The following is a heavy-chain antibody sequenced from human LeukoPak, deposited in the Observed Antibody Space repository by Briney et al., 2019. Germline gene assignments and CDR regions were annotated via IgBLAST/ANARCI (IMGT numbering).Heavy chain of an antibody. CDR1: GGSISSGGYY. Sequence: PSQTLSLTCTVSGGSISSGGYYWSWIRQPPGKGLEWIGYIYHSGSTYYNPSLKSRVTISVDRSKNQFFLKLSSVTAGGTAGYLFASSRYSGYDYRWYFWGQGNLVPVFS. J-gene: IGHJ4*02. V-gene: IGHV4-30-2*01. CDR2: IYHSGST. CDR3: ASSRYSGYDYRWYF. D-gene: IGHD5-12*01.